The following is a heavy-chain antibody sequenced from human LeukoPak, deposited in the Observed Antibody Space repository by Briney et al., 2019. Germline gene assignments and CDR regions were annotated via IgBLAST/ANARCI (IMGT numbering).Heavy chain of an antibody. CDR3: ARDRLYPAPSNDAFDI. CDR2: IGAYNGNT. V-gene: IGHV1-18*01. CDR1: GYTFTSYG. Sequence: GASVKVSCKASGYTFTSYGISWVRQAPGQGLEWMGWIGAYNGNTSYAQKLQGRVTMTTDTSTSTAYMELRSLRSDDTAVYYCARDRLYPAPSNDAFDIWGQGTMVTVSS. D-gene: IGHD2-15*01. J-gene: IGHJ3*02.